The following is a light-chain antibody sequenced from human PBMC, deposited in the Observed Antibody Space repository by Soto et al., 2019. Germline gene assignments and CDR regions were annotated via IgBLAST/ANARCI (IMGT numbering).Light chain of an antibody. CDR1: QYIGRY. J-gene: IGKJ4*01. CDR2: AAS. Sequence: DFQMTQFTSSLSASVGARVTIAYRASQYIGRYLNWYQQKPGKAPKLLIYAASSLHSGVPSRFSGSGSGTDFTLTISSLQPEDFATYSCQQTYRTPLTFGGGTKVDIK. CDR3: QQTYRTPLT. V-gene: IGKV1-39*01.